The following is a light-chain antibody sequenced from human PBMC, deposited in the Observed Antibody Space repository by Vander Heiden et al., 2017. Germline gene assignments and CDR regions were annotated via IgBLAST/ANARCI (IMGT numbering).Light chain of an antibody. CDR3: QQYGTSSWT. CDR2: GSS. J-gene: IGKJ1*01. Sequence: EIVLTQSPGTLPLSPGERVTLSCRPSQSITNNYLAWYQQKSGQAPRLLSYGSSSRATGIPDRFSGSGSGTDFTITISRLETEDFAVYYCQQYGTSSWTFGQGTKVEIK. V-gene: IGKV3-20*01. CDR1: QSITNNY.